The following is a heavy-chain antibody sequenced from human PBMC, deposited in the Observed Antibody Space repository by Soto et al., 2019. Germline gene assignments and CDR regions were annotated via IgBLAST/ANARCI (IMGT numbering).Heavy chain of an antibody. Sequence: ASVHGACKASGYTFTIDAVGWVRQATGQRLEWMGWINAGNGNTKYSQKFQGRVTITRDTSASTAYMELSSLRSEDTAVYYCARDRSGIAVAGTMQWFDPWGQGTLVTVSS. J-gene: IGHJ5*02. CDR2: INAGNGNT. CDR1: GYTFTIDA. D-gene: IGHD6-19*01. CDR3: ARDRSGIAVAGTMQWFDP. V-gene: IGHV1-3*01.